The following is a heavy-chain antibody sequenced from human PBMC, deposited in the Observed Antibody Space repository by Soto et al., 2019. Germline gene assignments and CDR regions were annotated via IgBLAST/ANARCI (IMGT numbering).Heavy chain of an antibody. Sequence: AETLSLTCAVYGGSFSGYYWSWIRQPPGKGLEWIGEINHSGSTNYNPSLKSRVTISVDTSKNQFSLKLSSVTAADTAVYYCAGKYGFKWDYWGKGTLVTVSS. V-gene: IGHV4-34*01. CDR1: GGSFSGYY. D-gene: IGHD1-26*01. J-gene: IGHJ4*02. CDR2: INHSGST. CDR3: AGKYGFKWDY.